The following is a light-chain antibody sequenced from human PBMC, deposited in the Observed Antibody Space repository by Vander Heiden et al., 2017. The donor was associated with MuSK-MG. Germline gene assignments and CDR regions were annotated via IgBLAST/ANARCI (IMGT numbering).Light chain of an antibody. CDR2: DAS. CDR1: QSVSSY. CDR3: QQRSTWPA. V-gene: IGKV3-11*01. Sequence: EIVFTQSPGTLSLSPGERATLSCRASQSVSSYLAWYQQKPGQAPRLLIHDASIRATDIPARFSGSGSGTDFTLTISSLEPEDSAVYYCQQRSTWPAFGPGTKVDIQ. J-gene: IGKJ3*01.